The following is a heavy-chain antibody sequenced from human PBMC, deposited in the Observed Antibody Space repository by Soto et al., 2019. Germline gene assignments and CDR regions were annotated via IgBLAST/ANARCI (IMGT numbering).Heavy chain of an antibody. CDR1: GFTVSSNY. Sequence: EVQLVESGGGLVQPGGSLRLSCAASGFTVSSNYMSWVRQAPGKGLEWVSVIYSGGSTYYADSVKGRFTISRHNSKNTLYLQMNSRRAEDTAVYYCTANSPKYYYYGMDVWGQGTTVTVSS. CDR3: TANSPKYYYYGMDV. J-gene: IGHJ6*02. CDR2: IYSGGST. V-gene: IGHV3-53*04. D-gene: IGHD1-1*01.